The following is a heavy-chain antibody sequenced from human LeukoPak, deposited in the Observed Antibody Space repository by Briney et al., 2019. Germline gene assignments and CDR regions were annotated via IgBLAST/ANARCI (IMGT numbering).Heavy chain of an antibody. J-gene: IGHJ3*02. CDR3: ARARITIFGVVTWAFDI. CDR1: GFTFSSYG. Sequence: GGSLRLSCAASGFTFSSYGMHWVRQAPGKGLEWVAFIRYDGSNKYYADSVKGRFTISRDNAKNSLYLQMNSLRAEDTAVYYCARARITIFGVVTWAFDIWGQGTMVTVSS. D-gene: IGHD3-3*01. CDR2: IRYDGSNK. V-gene: IGHV3-30*02.